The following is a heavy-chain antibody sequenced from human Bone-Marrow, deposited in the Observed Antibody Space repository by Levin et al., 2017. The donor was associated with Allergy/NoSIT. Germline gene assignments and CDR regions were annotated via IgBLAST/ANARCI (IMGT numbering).Heavy chain of an antibody. D-gene: IGHD3-22*01. CDR3: ARVHNFDSSGYRSFLY. CDR1: GITFSTYT. CDR2: ISGSSDTI. Sequence: PGGSLRLSCAVSGITFSTYTMNWVRQAPGKGLEWVSSISGSSDTIYYADSVTGRFTISRDNAKKSLYLQMNSLRDEDTAVYYCARVHNFDSSGYRSFLYWGQGTLVTVSS. V-gene: IGHV3-48*02. J-gene: IGHJ4*02.